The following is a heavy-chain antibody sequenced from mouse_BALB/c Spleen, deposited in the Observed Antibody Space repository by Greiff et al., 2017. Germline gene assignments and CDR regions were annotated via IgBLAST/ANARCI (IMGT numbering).Heavy chain of an antibody. Sequence: EVQLQQSGPDLVKPSQSLSLTCTVTGYSITSGYSWHWIRQFPGNKLEWMGYIHYSGSTNYNPSLKSRISITRDTSKNQFFLQLNSVTTEDTATYYCARKNYYGSSWYFDVWGAGTTVTVSS. D-gene: IGHD1-1*01. CDR3: ARKNYYGSSWYFDV. CDR2: IHYSGST. V-gene: IGHV3-1*02. J-gene: IGHJ1*01. CDR1: GYSITSGYS.